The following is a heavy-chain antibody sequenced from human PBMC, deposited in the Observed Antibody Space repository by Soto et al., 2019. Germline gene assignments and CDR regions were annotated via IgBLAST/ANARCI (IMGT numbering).Heavy chain of an antibody. Sequence: QVQLVESGGGVVQPGRSLRLSCAASGFTFTNYSMHWVRQAPDRGLEWVAVITYDGRMTWYGASVKYRFTISRDNAKSTVYLQMNSLTSEDTGVYFCARDRARRDTGWSWFDPWGQGTLVSVSS. D-gene: IGHD6-19*01. V-gene: IGHV3-30*03. J-gene: IGHJ5*02. CDR3: ARDRARRDTGWSWFDP. CDR2: ITYDGRMT. CDR1: GFTFTNYS.